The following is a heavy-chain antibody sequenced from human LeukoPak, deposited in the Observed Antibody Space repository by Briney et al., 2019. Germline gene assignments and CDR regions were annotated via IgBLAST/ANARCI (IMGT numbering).Heavy chain of an antibody. CDR1: VDSITGSSYY. D-gene: IGHD3-22*01. Sequence: SETLSLTCTVSVDSITGSSYYWGWIRPPPGKGLEWIGSTYYSERTYFNPSLKSRVTISVDTSKNQISLKLSAVTAADTAVYYCARHYYDSTGYYSLDYWGQGTLVTVST. CDR3: ARHYYDSTGYYSLDY. J-gene: IGHJ4*02. CDR2: TYYSERT. V-gene: IGHV4-39*01.